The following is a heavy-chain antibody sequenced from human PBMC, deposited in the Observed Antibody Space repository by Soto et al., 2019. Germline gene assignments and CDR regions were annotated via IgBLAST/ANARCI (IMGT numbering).Heavy chain of an antibody. Sequence: PSETLSLTCTVSGGSISSYYWSWIRQPPGKGLECIGYIYYSGGTNYNPSLKSRVTMSIDTSKNQFSLKLTSVTAADTAVYYCARVTITMVRGVFDYWGQGTRVT. CDR1: GGSISSYY. CDR2: IYYSGGT. V-gene: IGHV4-59*08. D-gene: IGHD3-10*01. J-gene: IGHJ4*02. CDR3: ARVTITMVRGVFDY.